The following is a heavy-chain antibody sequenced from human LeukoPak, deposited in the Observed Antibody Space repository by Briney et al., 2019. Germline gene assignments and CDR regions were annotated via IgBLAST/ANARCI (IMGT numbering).Heavy chain of an antibody. Sequence: SETLSLTCTVSGGSISSYYWSWIRQPPGKGLEWIGYIYYSGSTNYNPSLKSRVTISVDTSKNQFSLKLSSVTAAGTAVYYCARDGVISEYYFDYWGQGTLVTVSS. CDR2: IYYSGST. CDR1: GGSISSYY. J-gene: IGHJ4*02. CDR3: ARDGVISEYYFDY. V-gene: IGHV4-59*01. D-gene: IGHD3-22*01.